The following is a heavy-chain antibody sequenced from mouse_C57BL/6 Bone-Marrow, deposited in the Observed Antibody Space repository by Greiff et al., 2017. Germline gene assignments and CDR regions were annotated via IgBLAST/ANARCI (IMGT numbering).Heavy chain of an antibody. CDR2: INPSNGGT. Sequence: VQLQQPGPELVKPGASVKLSCKASGYTFTSYWMHWVKQRPGQGLEWIGNINPSNGGTNYNEKFKSKATLTVDKSSSTAYMQLSSLTSEYSAVYYCARAAYYSNWNYFDYWGQGTTLTVSS. CDR3: ARAAYYSNWNYFDY. V-gene: IGHV1-53*01. D-gene: IGHD2-5*01. J-gene: IGHJ2*01. CDR1: GYTFTSYW.